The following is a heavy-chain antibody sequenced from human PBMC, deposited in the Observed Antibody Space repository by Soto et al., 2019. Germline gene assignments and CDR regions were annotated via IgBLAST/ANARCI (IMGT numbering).Heavy chain of an antibody. CDR1: GGSISSSRYY. Sequence: CLPCTVSGGSISSSRYYWGWIRQPPWKGLEWIGSVFYSGTTFYHPSLKSRVTISVDTSKNQFSLKLSSVTAADTAVYYCARRLESFYYFWSGSAAFEIWGQGTMVTVSS. CDR3: ARRLESFYYFWSGSAAFEI. V-gene: IGHV4-39*01. CDR2: VFYSGTT. D-gene: IGHD3-3*01. J-gene: IGHJ3*02.